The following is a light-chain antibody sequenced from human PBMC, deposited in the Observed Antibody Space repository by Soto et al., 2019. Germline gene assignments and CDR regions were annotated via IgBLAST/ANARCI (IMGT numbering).Light chain of an antibody. V-gene: IGKV3-20*01. Sequence: EIVLTQSPGTLSLSPGERATLSCRASQTVSSYLAWYQQKPGQAPRLLISGASNRATGIPDRFSGSGAGTSFTLTSGRLSAEDFAVYYCQHYGNSRTFDQGTKVEIK. CDR1: QTVSSY. CDR2: GAS. J-gene: IGKJ1*01. CDR3: QHYGNSRT.